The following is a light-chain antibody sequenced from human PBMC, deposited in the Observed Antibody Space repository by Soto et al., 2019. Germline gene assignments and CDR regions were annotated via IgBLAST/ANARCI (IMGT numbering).Light chain of an antibody. Sequence: QSVLTQPPSVSGAPGQRVTISCTGSSSNIGAGYDVHWYQQLPGTAHILLIYRKSNRPSGVPDLFSGSKSGTSASPAITGLQAEDEADYYCQSYDSSLSAVVFGGGTQLTVL. J-gene: IGLJ2*01. CDR1: SSNIGAGYD. V-gene: IGLV1-40*01. CDR2: RKS. CDR3: QSYDSSLSAVV.